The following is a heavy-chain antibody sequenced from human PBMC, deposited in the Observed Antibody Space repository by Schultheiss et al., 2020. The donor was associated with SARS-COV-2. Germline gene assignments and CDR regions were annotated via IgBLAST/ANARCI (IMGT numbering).Heavy chain of an antibody. CDR1: GGSVSSGSYY. J-gene: IGHJ4*02. CDR3: GKSSGSVYFDS. D-gene: IGHD6-19*01. Sequence: SETLSLTCTVSGGSVSSGSYYWSWIRQPPGKGLEWIGYVHHSGSTNYNPSLKSRVTISVDTSKNQFSLNLTSVTAADTAVYYCGKSSGSVYFDSWGQGTLVTVSS. CDR2: VHHSGST. V-gene: IGHV4-61*01.